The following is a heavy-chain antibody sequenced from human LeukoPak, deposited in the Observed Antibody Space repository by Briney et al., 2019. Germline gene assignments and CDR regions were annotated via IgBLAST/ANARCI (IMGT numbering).Heavy chain of an antibody. J-gene: IGHJ4*02. CDR2: ISYDGSNK. D-gene: IGHD3-22*01. Sequence: PGGSLRLSCAASGFTFSSYGMHWVRQAPGKGLEWVAVISYDGSNKYYADSVKGRFTISRDNSKNTLYLQMNSLRAEDTAVYYCAKDAPYYYDSSGYPWYWGQGAVVTVSS. CDR1: GFTFSSYG. V-gene: IGHV3-30*18. CDR3: AKDAPYYYDSSGYPWY.